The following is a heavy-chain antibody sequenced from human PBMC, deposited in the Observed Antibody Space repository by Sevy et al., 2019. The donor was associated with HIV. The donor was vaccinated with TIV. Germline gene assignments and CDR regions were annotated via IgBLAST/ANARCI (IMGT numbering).Heavy chain of an antibody. J-gene: IGHJ6*02. V-gene: IGHV3-30*18. CDR1: GFTFSSYG. Sequence: GGSLRLSCAASGFTFSSYGMHWVRQAPGKGLEWVAVISYDGSNKYYADSVKGRFTISRDNSKNTLYLQMNSLRAEDTAVYYCAKDAHSSGWYDYYYYYGMDVWGQGTTVTVSS. CDR2: ISYDGSNK. D-gene: IGHD6-19*01. CDR3: AKDAHSSGWYDYYYYYGMDV.